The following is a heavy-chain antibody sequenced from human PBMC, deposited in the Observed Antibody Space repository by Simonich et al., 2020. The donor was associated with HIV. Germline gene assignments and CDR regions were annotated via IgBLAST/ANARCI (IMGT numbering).Heavy chain of an antibody. CDR3: VRRLAVAGTYLYFDL. Sequence: VQLVQSGAEVKKPGESLKISCKGSGYSFTSYWIGWVCQMPGKGLAWVGTIYPCDSATRYSPSFQGQVTISADKSISTAYLQWSSLKASDTAMYYCVRRLAVAGTYLYFDLWVRGTLFTVSS. CDR1: GYSFTSYW. J-gene: IGHJ2*01. V-gene: IGHV5-51*03. D-gene: IGHD6-19*01. CDR2: IYPCDSAT.